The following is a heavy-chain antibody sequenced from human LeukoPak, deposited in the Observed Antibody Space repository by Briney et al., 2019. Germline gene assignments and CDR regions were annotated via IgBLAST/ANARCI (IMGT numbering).Heavy chain of an antibody. CDR1: GFNFDNFA. CDR3: ARPSPPGDGYNPPDH. D-gene: IGHD5-24*01. V-gene: IGHV3-30*04. J-gene: IGHJ4*02. CDR2: ISHDGRTK. Sequence: GKSLTLSCVVSGFNFDNFAMHWVRQPLGKGLEWVAVISHDGRTKYYADSMKGRITISRDNSKNTLFLQMNNLRSEDTAVYFCARPSPPGDGYNPPDHWGQGTLVAVSS.